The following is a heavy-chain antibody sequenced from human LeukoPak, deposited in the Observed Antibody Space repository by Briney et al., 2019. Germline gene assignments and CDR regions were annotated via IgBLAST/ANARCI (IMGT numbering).Heavy chain of an antibody. J-gene: IGHJ4*02. Sequence: GGSLRLSCSASGFTFSDYSMTWVRQAPGKGLEWVSSISSTSIYIYSADSVKGRFTISRDNAKNSLYLQMNSLRAEDTAVYYCARDDLTVKYSSGWYYFDYWGQGTLVTVSS. V-gene: IGHV3-21*01. D-gene: IGHD6-19*01. CDR1: GFTFSDYS. CDR2: ISSTSIYI. CDR3: ARDDLTVKYSSGWYYFDY.